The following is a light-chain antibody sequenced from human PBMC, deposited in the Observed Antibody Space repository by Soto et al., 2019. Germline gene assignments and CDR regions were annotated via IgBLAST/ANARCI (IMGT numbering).Light chain of an antibody. CDR3: QQSHSFPPT. Sequence: DIQMTQSPSSVSASVGDRVTITCRASQDITRWLAWYQQRPGKAPQLLIYGASSLHSGVPSRFSGSGSGTDFTLTISSLQPEDFAAYFCQQSHSFPPTFGGGTKVEL. J-gene: IGKJ4*01. V-gene: IGKV1-12*01. CDR2: GAS. CDR1: QDITRW.